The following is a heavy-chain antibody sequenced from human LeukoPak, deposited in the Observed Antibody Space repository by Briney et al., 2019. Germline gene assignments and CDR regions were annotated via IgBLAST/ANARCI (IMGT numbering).Heavy chain of an antibody. V-gene: IGHV4-30-4*01. D-gene: IGHD2-2*01. CDR2: ISYGGET. Sequence: SETLSLTCKVSGDSISSGGSYWSWIRQPPGKGLEWIGYISYGGETNSNPSLKSRITMSLDTSQNQFSLKLHSVTAADTAVYYCARGGSAPAAEYFFHYWGQGALVTVSS. CDR1: GDSISSGGSY. CDR3: ARGGSAPAAEYFFHY. J-gene: IGHJ4*02.